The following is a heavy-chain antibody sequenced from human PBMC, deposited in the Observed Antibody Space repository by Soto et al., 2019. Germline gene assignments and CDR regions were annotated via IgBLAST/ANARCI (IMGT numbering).Heavy chain of an antibody. CDR1: GGTFSSYA. CDR3: ARVALGYCSGGSCYPLDY. J-gene: IGHJ4*02. CDR2: IIPIFGTA. Sequence: VKVSCKASGGTFSSYAISWVRQAPGQGLEWMGGIIPIFGTANYAQKFQGRVTITADKSTSTAYMELSSLRSEDTAVYYCARVALGYCSGGSCYPLDYWGQGTLVTVSS. V-gene: IGHV1-69*06. D-gene: IGHD2-15*01.